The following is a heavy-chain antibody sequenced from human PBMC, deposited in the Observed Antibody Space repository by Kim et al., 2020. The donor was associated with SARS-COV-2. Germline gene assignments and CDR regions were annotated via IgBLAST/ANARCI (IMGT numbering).Heavy chain of an antibody. V-gene: IGHV1-2*02. Sequence: ASVKVSCKASGYTFTGYYMHWVRQAPGQGLEWMGWINPNSGGTNYAQKFQGRVTMTRDTSISTAYMELSRLRSDDTAVYYCARISVDIVATIVGEARSDFDYWGQGTLVTVSS. J-gene: IGHJ4*02. D-gene: IGHD5-12*01. CDR1: GYTFTGYY. CDR3: ARISVDIVATIVGEARSDFDY. CDR2: INPNSGGT.